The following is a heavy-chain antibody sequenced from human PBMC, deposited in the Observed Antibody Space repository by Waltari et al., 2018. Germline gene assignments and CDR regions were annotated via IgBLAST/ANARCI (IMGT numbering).Heavy chain of an antibody. Sequence: QVQLVQSGAEVKKPGSSVKVSCKASGGTFSSYTISWVRQAPGQGLEWMGRIIPILGIANYAQKFQGRVTMTEDTSTDTAYMELSSLRSEDTAVYYCATNPNSEGLYGMDVWGQGTTVTVSS. CDR3: ATNPNSEGLYGMDV. V-gene: IGHV1-69*02. J-gene: IGHJ6*02. CDR2: IIPILGIA. D-gene: IGHD1-7*01. CDR1: GGTFSSYT.